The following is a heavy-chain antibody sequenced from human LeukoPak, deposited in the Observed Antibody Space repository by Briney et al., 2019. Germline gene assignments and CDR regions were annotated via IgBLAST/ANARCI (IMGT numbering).Heavy chain of an antibody. D-gene: IGHD5-18*01. J-gene: IGHJ4*02. CDR1: GGSISSYY. CDR2: IYTSGST. V-gene: IGHV4-4*07. CDR3: ARGSGYTYGYPFDS. Sequence: SETLSPTCTVSGGSISSYYWSWIRQPAGKGLEWIGRIYTSGSTNYNPSPKSRVTMSVDTSKNQFSLKLSSVTAADTAVYYCARGSGYTYGYPFDSWGQGTLVTVSS.